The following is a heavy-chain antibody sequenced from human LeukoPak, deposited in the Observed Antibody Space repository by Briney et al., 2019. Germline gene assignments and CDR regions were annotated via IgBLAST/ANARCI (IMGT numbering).Heavy chain of an antibody. CDR3: AREQDYYYYYMDV. CDR2: IYFSGST. J-gene: IGHJ6*03. CDR1: GGSISSYY. Sequence: SETLSLTCTVSGGSISSYYWSWIRQPPGKGLGWIGYIYFSGSTNYNPSLKSRVTISVDTSKNQFSLKLSSVTAADTAVYYCAREQDYYYYYMDVWGKGTTVTVSS. V-gene: IGHV4-59*01.